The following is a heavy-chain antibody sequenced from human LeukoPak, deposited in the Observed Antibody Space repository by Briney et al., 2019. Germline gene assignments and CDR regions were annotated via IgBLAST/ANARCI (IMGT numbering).Heavy chain of an antibody. D-gene: IGHD6-13*01. CDR3: ARGRIEAAGILDY. CDR1: GGSISSRTYF. V-gene: IGHV4-39*07. Sequence: KSSETLSLTCTVSGGSISSRTYFWGWIRQPPGKGLEWIGTIYYSGSTYYNPSLKSRVTISVDTSKNQFSLELSSVTAADAAVYYCARGRIEAAGILDYWGQGTLVTVSS. J-gene: IGHJ4*02. CDR2: IYYSGST.